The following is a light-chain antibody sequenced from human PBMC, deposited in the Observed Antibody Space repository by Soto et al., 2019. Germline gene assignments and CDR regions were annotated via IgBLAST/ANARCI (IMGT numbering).Light chain of an antibody. CDR1: QSVSSNY. V-gene: IGKV3-11*01. CDR3: QQRSNWPPVFT. J-gene: IGKJ5*01. CDR2: GAS. Sequence: EIVLTQSPGTLSLCPGERATLSCRASQSVSSNYLAWYQQKPGQAPRLLIYGASNRATGIPARFSGSGSGTDFTLIISSLEPEDSATYYCQQRSNWPPVFTFGQGTRLEIK.